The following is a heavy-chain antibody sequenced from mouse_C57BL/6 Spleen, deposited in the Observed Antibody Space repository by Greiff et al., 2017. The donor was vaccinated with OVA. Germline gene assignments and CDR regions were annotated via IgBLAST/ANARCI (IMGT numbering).Heavy chain of an antibody. D-gene: IGHD1-1*01. Sequence: DVMLVESGGDLVKPGGSLKLSCAASGFTFSSYGMSWVRQTPDKRLEWVATISSGGSYTYYPDSVKGRFTISRDNAKNTLYLQMSSLKSEDTAMYYCASRFITSGFDYWGQGTTLTVSS. CDR3: ASRFITSGFDY. J-gene: IGHJ2*01. V-gene: IGHV5-6*02. CDR1: GFTFSSYG. CDR2: ISSGGSYT.